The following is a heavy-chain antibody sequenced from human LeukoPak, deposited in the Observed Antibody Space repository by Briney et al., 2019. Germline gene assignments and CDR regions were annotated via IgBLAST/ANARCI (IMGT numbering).Heavy chain of an antibody. CDR2: ISSSSSYI. CDR1: RFTFSSYG. D-gene: IGHD3-10*01. J-gene: IGHJ4*02. CDR3: ARAPGQWFGELFKLFDY. V-gene: IGHV3-21*01. Sequence: PGGSLRLSCAASRFTFSSYGMHWVRQAPGKGLEWVSSISSSSSYIYYADSVKGRFTISRDNAKNSLYLQINSLRAEDTAVYYCARAPGQWFGELFKLFDYWGQGTLVTVSS.